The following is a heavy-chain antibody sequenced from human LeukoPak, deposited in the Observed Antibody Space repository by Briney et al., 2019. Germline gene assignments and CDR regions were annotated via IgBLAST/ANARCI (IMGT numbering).Heavy chain of an antibody. CDR2: IKQDGSEK. J-gene: IGHJ4*02. V-gene: IGHV3-7*01. D-gene: IGHD6-13*01. CDR1: GFTFGSYG. Sequence: PGGSLRLSCAASGFTFGSYGMSWVRQAPGKGLEWVANIKQDGSEKHYVDSVKGRFTISRDNAKNSLYLQMNSLRAEGTAVYYCARGTSSWHGVDYWGQGTLVAVSS. CDR3: ARGTSSWHGVDY.